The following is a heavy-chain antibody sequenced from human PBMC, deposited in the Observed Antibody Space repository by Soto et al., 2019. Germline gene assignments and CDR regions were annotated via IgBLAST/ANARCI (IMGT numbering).Heavy chain of an antibody. CDR3: AKMSSENYYDPVFS. J-gene: IGHJ4*02. CDR1: GFTFSDYY. CDR2: ISSSGNTI. Sequence: QVQLEESGGGLVQTSGSLRIACVASGFTFSDYYMSWVRQAPGKGLEWVSYISSSGNTIYYADSVKGRFTISRDNAKNSVYLQMKSLRAEDTALYFCAKMSSENYYDPVFSWGQGTLVTVSS. V-gene: IGHV3-11*01. D-gene: IGHD3-22*01.